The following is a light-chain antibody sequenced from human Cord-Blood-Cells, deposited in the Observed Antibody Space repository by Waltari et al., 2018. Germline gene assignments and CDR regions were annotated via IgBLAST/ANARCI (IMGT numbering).Light chain of an antibody. Sequence: ELVLTQSPATLSSSPGATATLPCRASQSVSSSYLAWYQQKPGQAPRLLIYGASSRATGIPDRFSGSGSGTDFTLTISRLEPEDFAVYYCQQYGSSPRTFGQGTKVEIK. V-gene: IGKV3-20*01. CDR1: QSVSSSY. J-gene: IGKJ1*01. CDR3: QQYGSSPRT. CDR2: GAS.